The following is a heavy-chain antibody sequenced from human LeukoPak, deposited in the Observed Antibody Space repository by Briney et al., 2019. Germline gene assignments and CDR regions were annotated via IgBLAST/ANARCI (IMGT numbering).Heavy chain of an antibody. Sequence: SETLSLTCAVSRGSFSDYYWNWIRQSPGKGLEWIGEINHSGKTEYNPSLKSRVTISVDTSKRQFSLKVYSMTAADTAVYRCASRASKRPLGYWGQGTLVTVSS. J-gene: IGHJ4*02. CDR3: ASRASKRPLGY. V-gene: IGHV4-34*01. CDR1: RGSFSDYY. CDR2: INHSGKT. D-gene: IGHD3-16*01.